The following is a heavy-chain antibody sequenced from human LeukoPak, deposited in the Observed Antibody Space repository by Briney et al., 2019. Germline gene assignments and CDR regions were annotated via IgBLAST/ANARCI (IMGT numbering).Heavy chain of an antibody. J-gene: IGHJ4*02. CDR3: ARDGHRRYYYDSSGYYRGDY. Sequence: ASVKVSCKTSGYTFNNYGISWVRQAPGQGLEWMGWISDYNGNAKYAQKVQGRVTMTTDISTSTAYMELRSLRSDDTAVYYCARDGHRRYYYDSSGYYRGDYWGQGTLVTVSS. D-gene: IGHD3-22*01. CDR2: ISDYNGNA. V-gene: IGHV1-18*01. CDR1: GYTFNNYG.